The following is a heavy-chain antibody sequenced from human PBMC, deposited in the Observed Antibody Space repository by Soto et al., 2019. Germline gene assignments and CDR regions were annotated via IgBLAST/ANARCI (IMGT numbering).Heavy chain of an antibody. D-gene: IGHD5-12*01. CDR2: IDAGNGNT. CDR1: GYTFTSYA. CDR3: ARALGYSGYAGMDV. J-gene: IGHJ6*02. Sequence: GASVKVSCKASGYTFTSYAMHWVRQAPGQRLEWMGWIDAGNGNTKYSQNFQGRVTITRDTSTSTAYMELRSLRSDDTAVYYCARALGYSGYAGMDVWGQGTTVTVSS. V-gene: IGHV1-3*01.